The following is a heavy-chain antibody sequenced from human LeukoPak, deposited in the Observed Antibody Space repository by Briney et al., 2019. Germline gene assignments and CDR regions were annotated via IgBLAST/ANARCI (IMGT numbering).Heavy chain of an antibody. J-gene: IGHJ4*02. D-gene: IGHD3-22*01. CDR3: ARDRPNYYGSDGHYYRRDGDY. V-gene: IGHV3-23*01. CDR1: GFTFSLYA. CDR2: ITRRGEST. Sequence: GGSLRLSCAASGFTFSLYAMSWVRQAPGKGLQWVSSITRRGESTWYVDSVKGRFTITRDNSENTVYLQMDSLRDEDTAVYYCARDRPNYYGSDGHYYRRDGDYWGRGTLVSVSS.